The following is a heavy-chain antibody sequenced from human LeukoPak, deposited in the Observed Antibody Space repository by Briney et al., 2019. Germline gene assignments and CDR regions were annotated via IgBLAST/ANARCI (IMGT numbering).Heavy chain of an antibody. CDR2: VYYSGST. Sequence: SETLSLTCTVSGGSISSYYWSWIRQPPGKGLEWIGYVYYSGSTNYNPSLKSRVTISVDTSKNQFSLKLSSVTTADTAVYYCATERYYDSSGYPTDYWGQGTLVTVSS. CDR3: ATERYYDSSGYPTDY. CDR1: GGSISSYY. J-gene: IGHJ4*02. D-gene: IGHD3-22*01. V-gene: IGHV4-59*01.